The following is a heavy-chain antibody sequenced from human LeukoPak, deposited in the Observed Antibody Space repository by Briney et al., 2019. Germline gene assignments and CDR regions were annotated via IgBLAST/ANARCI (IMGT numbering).Heavy chain of an antibody. CDR2: IYNIRST. Sequence: PSETLSLTCTVSGGSISSYYWSWVRQPPGKGLEWIWYIYNIRSTNYNPSLKSRLTISGDTTKNKISLQLRSVTAADTAVYYCARQPRIAGATDPGYFDFWGQGTLVTVSS. CDR1: GGSISSYY. CDR3: ARQPRIAGATDPGYFDF. J-gene: IGHJ4*02. V-gene: IGHV4-59*08. D-gene: IGHD1-26*01.